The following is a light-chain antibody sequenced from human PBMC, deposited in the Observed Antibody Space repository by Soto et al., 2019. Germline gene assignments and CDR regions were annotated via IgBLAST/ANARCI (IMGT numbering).Light chain of an antibody. CDR2: EVS. J-gene: IGLJ1*01. Sequence: QPVLTQPASVSGSPGQSITISCTGTSSDVGGYNYVSWYQQHPGKAPKLMIYEVSNRPSGVSNRFSGSKSGNTASLTISGLQAEDEADYYCSSYTSSSTFLVFGTGTKLTVL. CDR3: SSYTSSSTFLV. V-gene: IGLV2-14*01. CDR1: SSDVGGYNY.